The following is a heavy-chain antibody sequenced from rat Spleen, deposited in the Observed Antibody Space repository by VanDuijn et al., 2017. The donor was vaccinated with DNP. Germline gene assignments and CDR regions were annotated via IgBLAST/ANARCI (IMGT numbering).Heavy chain of an antibody. CDR3: ARSGRSFDY. D-gene: IGHD5-1*01. CDR2: ISYDGSGT. V-gene: IGHV5-7*01. J-gene: IGHJ2*01. Sequence: EVQLVESGGDLVQPGRSLKLSCAASGFTFSDFYMAWVRQAPTKGLEWVASISYDGSGTYYRESVKGRFTISRDNAKNTQYLQMDSLRSEDTATYYCARSGRSFDYWGQGVMVTVSS. CDR1: GFTFSDFY.